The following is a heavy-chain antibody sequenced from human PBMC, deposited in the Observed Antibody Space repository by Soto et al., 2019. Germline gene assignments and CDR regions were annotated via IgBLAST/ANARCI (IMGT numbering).Heavy chain of an antibody. J-gene: IGHJ4*02. CDR3: ARDLGYSYDIKFDY. CDR1: GFTFSSYE. V-gene: IGHV3-48*03. D-gene: IGHD5-18*01. CDR2: ISSSGSTI. Sequence: QPGGSLRLSCAASGFTFSSYEMNWVRQAPGKGLEWVSYISSSGSTIYYADSVKGRFTISRDNAKNSLYLQMNSLRAEDTAVYYCARDLGYSYDIKFDYWGQGTLVTVSS.